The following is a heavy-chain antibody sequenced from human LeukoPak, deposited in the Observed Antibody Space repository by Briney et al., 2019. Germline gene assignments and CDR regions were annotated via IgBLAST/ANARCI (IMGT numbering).Heavy chain of an antibody. CDR2: IYYSGST. D-gene: IGHD3-22*01. Sequence: SQTLSLTCTVSGGSISSGDYYWSWIRQPPGKGLEWIGYIYYSGSTYYNPSLKSRVTISVDTSKNQFSLKLSSVTAADTAVYYCARVPEYYDSSFFDYWGQGTLVTVSS. V-gene: IGHV4-30-4*01. J-gene: IGHJ4*02. CDR1: GGSISSGDYY. CDR3: ARVPEYYDSSFFDY.